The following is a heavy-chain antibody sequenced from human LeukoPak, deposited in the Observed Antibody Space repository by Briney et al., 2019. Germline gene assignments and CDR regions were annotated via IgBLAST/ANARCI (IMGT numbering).Heavy chain of an antibody. CDR2: MRYDGSNK. V-gene: IGHV3-30*02. Sequence: GGSLRLSCAASGFTFSSYGMHWVRQAPGKGLEWVAFMRYDGSNKYYADSAKGRFTISRDNSKNTLYLQMNSLRAEDTAVYYCARSYSSTPQYYYYYYMDVWGKGTTVTVSS. CDR1: GFTFSSYG. J-gene: IGHJ6*03. D-gene: IGHD6-13*01. CDR3: ARSYSSTPQYYYYYYMDV.